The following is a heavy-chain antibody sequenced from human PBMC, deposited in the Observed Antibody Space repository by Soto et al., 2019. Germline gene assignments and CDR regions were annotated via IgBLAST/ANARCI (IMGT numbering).Heavy chain of an antibody. J-gene: IGHJ6*02. CDR2: INPKSGGT. CDR1: GYSFTDDH. D-gene: IGHD2-8*01. Sequence: ASVTISSKASGYSFTDDHLHWVRQAPGQGLEWLGRINPKSGGTSTAQKFQGWVTMTRDRSISTVYMELTRLRSDDTAVYFCARGHSTDCSNGVCSFFYNHEMDVWGQGTTVTVSS. V-gene: IGHV1-2*04. CDR3: ARGHSTDCSNGVCSFFYNHEMDV.